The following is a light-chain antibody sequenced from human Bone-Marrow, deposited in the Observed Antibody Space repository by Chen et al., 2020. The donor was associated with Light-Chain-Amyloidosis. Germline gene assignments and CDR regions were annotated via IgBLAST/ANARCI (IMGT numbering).Light chain of an antibody. Sequence: SYVLTQPSSVSVAPGQTATIACGGNNIGSTSVPWYQQTPGQAPLLVVYDDSDRPSGIPERLSGSNAGTTATLSISRVEAGDEADYCCQVGDRSSDRPVFGGGTQLTVL. CDR1: NIGSTS. CDR2: DDS. V-gene: IGLV3-21*02. CDR3: QVGDRSSDRPV. J-gene: IGLJ3*02.